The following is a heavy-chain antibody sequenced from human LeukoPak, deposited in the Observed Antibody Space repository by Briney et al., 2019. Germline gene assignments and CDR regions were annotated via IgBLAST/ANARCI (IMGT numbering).Heavy chain of an antibody. CDR3: ARSDGLDY. CDR1: GFNFSNYA. J-gene: IGHJ4*02. D-gene: IGHD5-24*01. Sequence: PGGSLRLSCAASGFNFSNYAMNWVRQAPGKGLEWVSSISSSSSYIYYADSVRGRFTISRDNAKNSLYLQMNSLRAEDTAVYYCARSDGLDYWGQGTLVTVSS. CDR2: ISSSSSYI. V-gene: IGHV3-21*01.